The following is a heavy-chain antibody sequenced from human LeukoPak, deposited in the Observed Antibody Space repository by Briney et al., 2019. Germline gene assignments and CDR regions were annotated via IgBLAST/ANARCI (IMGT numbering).Heavy chain of an antibody. J-gene: IGHJ3*02. CDR3: TRELGYFDWSPTEGGAFDI. D-gene: IGHD3-9*01. V-gene: IGHV3-49*03. CDR1: GFTFGDYA. CDR2: IRSKAYGGTT. Sequence: GGSLRLSCTASGFTFGDYAMSWFRQAPGKGLEWVGFIRSKAYGGTTEYAASVKGRFTISRDDSKGIAYLQMNSLKTEDTAVYYCTRELGYFDWSPTEGGAFDIWGQGTMVTVSS.